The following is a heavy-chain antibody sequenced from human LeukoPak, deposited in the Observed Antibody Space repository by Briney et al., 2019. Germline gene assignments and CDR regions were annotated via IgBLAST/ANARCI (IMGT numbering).Heavy chain of an antibody. D-gene: IGHD6-13*01. CDR3: ARSRIAAAGGGDYYYYGMDV. V-gene: IGHV1-69*13. J-gene: IGHJ6*02. Sequence: SVKVSCKASGGTFSSYAISWVRQAPGQGLEWMGGIIPIFGTANYAQKFQGRVTITADESTSTAYMELSSLRSEDTAVYYCARSRIAAAGGGDYYYYGMDVWGQGTTVTVSS. CDR1: GGTFSSYA. CDR2: IIPIFGTA.